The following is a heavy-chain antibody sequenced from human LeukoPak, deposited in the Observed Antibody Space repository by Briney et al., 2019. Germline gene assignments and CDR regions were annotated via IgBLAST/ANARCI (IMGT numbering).Heavy chain of an antibody. CDR3: ARDGYTGITIFGVPXXXDP. V-gene: IGHV4-34*01. CDR2: INHSGST. D-gene: IGHD3-3*01. Sequence: SETLSLTCAVYGGSFSGYYWSWIRQPPGKGLEWIGEINHSGSTNYNPSLKSRDTISVDTSKNQFSLKLSSVTAADTAVYYCARDGYTGITIFGVPXXXDPWGQGTLVTVSS. CDR1: GGSFSGYY. J-gene: IGHJ5*02.